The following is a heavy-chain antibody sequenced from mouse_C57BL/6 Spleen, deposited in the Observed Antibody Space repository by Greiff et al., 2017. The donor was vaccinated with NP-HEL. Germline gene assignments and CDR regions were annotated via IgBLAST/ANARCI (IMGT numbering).Heavy chain of an antibody. CDR2: IHPNSGST. D-gene: IGHD1-1*01. V-gene: IGHV1-64*01. Sequence: QVQLQHPGAELVKPGASVKLSCKASGYTFTSYWMHWVKQRPGQGLEWIGMIHPNSGSTNYNEKFKSKATLTVDKSASTAYMQLSSLTSEDSAVYYCARRTTEAMDYWGQGTSVTVSS. CDR1: GYTFTSYW. J-gene: IGHJ4*01. CDR3: ARRTTEAMDY.